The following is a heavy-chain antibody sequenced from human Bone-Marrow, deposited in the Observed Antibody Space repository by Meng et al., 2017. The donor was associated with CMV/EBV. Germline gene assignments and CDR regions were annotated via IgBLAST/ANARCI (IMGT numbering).Heavy chain of an antibody. CDR3: ARGSGVNLGRGAVGSFDS. CDR1: GFTFSSYD. Sequence: GGSLRLSCVASGFTFSSYDMHWVRQSTGETLEWVSGIGTEDDTHYAASVEGRFTISRQNARNSLELQMNSLRAGDTAVYYCARGSGVNLGRGAVGSFDSWGQGTLVTVSS. CDR2: IGTEDDT. D-gene: IGHD3-10*01. V-gene: IGHV3-13*01. J-gene: IGHJ4*02.